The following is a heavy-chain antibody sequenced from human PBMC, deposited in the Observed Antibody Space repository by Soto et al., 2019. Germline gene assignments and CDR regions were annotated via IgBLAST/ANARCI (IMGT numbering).Heavy chain of an antibody. CDR1: GFTFSSYE. V-gene: IGHV3-48*03. J-gene: IGHJ6*02. CDR2: ISSSGSTI. D-gene: IGHD6-6*01. Sequence: GGSLRLSCAASGFTFSSYEMNWVRQAPGKGLEWVSYISSSGSTIYYADSVKGRFTISRDNAKNSLYLQMNSLRAKDTAVYYCARYSSSFSCSDVWGQGTTVTVSS. CDR3: ARYSSSFSCSDV.